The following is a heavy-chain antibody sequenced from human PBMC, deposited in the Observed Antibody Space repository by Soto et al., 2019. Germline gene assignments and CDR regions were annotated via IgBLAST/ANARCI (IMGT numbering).Heavy chain of an antibody. CDR3: AREGTTSGSFDV. Sequence: QVQLQESGPGLVKPPETLSLTCTVSGGSIRRYYWSWIRQPAGKGLEWIGRIYSSGSTKYNPSLKRRVTMSVDTSKNQFSLKLSSVTAADTAVYYCAREGTTSGSFDVWGQGTMVTVSS. J-gene: IGHJ3*01. D-gene: IGHD1-26*01. CDR1: GGSIRRYY. V-gene: IGHV4-4*07. CDR2: IYSSGST.